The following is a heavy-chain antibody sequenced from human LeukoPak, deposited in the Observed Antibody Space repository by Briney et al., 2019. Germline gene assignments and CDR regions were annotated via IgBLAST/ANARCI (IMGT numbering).Heavy chain of an antibody. Sequence: GGSLRLSCAASGFIVSNSYMSWVRQAPGMGLEWVSVIYGGGYTYYADSVQGRFTISRDNSKNTLYLQMTSLRAEDTALYYCATLLPASLHYFHCWGQGALVTVSS. D-gene: IGHD2-21*02. CDR2: IYGGGYT. CDR1: GFIVSNSY. J-gene: IGHJ4*02. CDR3: ATLLPASLHYFHC. V-gene: IGHV3-53*01.